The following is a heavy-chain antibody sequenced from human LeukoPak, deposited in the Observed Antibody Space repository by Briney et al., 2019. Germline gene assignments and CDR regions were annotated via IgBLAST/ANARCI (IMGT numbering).Heavy chain of an antibody. CDR1: GFTFSSYS. CDR3: ARDLISGYCSGGSCY. V-gene: IGHV3-21*01. Sequence: GSLRLSCAASGFTFSSYSMNWVRQAPGKGLEWVSSISSSSSYIYYADSVKGRFTIPRDNAKNSLYLQMNSLRAEDTAVYYCARDLISGYCSGGSCYWGQGTLVTVSS. D-gene: IGHD2-15*01. J-gene: IGHJ4*02. CDR2: ISSSSSYI.